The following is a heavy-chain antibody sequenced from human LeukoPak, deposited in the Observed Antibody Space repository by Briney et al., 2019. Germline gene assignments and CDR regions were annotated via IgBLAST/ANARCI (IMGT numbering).Heavy chain of an antibody. CDR1: GGSFSDYY. CDR2: INHSGST. Sequence: SETLSLTCAVYGGSFSDYYWSWIRQPPGKGLEWIGEINHSGSTNYSPSLKSRVTISVDTSKSQFSLKLTSVTAADTAVYYCARDLRRRLPGAFDIWGQGTMVTVSS. V-gene: IGHV4-34*01. CDR3: ARDLRRRLPGAFDI. J-gene: IGHJ3*02. D-gene: IGHD4-17*01.